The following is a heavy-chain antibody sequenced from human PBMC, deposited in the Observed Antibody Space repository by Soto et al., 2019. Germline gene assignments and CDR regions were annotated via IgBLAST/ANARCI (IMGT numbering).Heavy chain of an antibody. CDR1: GFTFSSYA. Sequence: LRLSCAASGFTFSSYAMHWVRQAPGKGLEWVAVISYDGSNKYYADSVKGRFTISRDNSKNTLYLQMNSLRAEDTAVYYCARPNLDDAFDIWGQGTMVTVS. J-gene: IGHJ3*02. CDR2: ISYDGSNK. V-gene: IGHV3-30-3*01. CDR3: ARPNLDDAFDI. D-gene: IGHD1-1*01.